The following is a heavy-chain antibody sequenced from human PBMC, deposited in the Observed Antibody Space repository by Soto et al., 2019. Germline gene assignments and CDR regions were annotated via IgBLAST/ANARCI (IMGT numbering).Heavy chain of an antibody. CDR3: AKGGHYDSPHYADS. V-gene: IGHV1-2*04. Sequence: QVHLVQSGTEVRQPGASVRVSCKASGYTFTDYYLHWVRQAPGQGPEWMGWINPNTGGTDYAQKFRDWVTMTTDTSINTAYMDLSRLKSHDTAVYYCAKGGHYDSPHYADSLGQGTLVTVSS. CDR1: GYTFTDYY. J-gene: IGHJ4*02. CDR2: INPNTGGT. D-gene: IGHD3-22*01.